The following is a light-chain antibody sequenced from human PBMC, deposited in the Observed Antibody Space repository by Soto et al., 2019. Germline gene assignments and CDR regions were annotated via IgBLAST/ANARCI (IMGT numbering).Light chain of an antibody. CDR1: SSDVGGYNY. CDR3: SSYTSSSVV. CDR2: EVS. J-gene: IGLJ2*01. V-gene: IGLV2-14*01. Sequence: QSALTQPASVSGSPGQSITISCTGTSSDVGGYNYVSWYQQHPGQVPKLTIYEVSNRPSGVSNRFSGSKSGNTASLTISGLQAEDEADYYCSSYTSSSVVFGGGTKLTVL.